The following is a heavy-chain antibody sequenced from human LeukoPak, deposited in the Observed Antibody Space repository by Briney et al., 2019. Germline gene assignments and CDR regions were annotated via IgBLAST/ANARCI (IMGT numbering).Heavy chain of an antibody. D-gene: IGHD3-22*01. J-gene: IGHJ6*02. Sequence: GGSLRLSCAASGFTFRNYGIHWVRQAPGKGLEWVTVISYDDSNKYYGDSVKDRFTISRDNSKNTLYLQMNSLRAEDTAVYYCARGGADYFYDSSGYYDLYGLDVWGQGTTVTVSS. V-gene: IGHV3-30*03. CDR3: ARGGADYFYDSSGYYDLYGLDV. CDR2: ISYDDSNK. CDR1: GFTFRNYG.